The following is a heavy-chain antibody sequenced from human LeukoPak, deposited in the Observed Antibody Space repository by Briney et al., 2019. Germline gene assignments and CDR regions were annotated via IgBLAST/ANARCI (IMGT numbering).Heavy chain of an antibody. CDR1: GGSISSSSSY. CDR3: ARYHYASGSFDY. V-gene: IGHV4-61*01. CDR2: IYYSGST. Sequence: SETLSLTCTVSGGSISSSSSYWSWIRQPPGKGLEWIGSIYYSGSTDYNPSLKSRVTISVDTSKNQISLRLSSVTAGDTAVYYCARYHYASGSFDYWGQGTLVTVSS. D-gene: IGHD3-10*01. J-gene: IGHJ4*02.